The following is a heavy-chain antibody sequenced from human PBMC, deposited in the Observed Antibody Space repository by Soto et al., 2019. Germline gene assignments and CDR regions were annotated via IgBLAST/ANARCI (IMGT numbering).Heavy chain of an antibody. Sequence: EVQLVESGGGLVQPGGSLRLSCAASGFTFSNYWMDWVRQAPGKGLEWVGNINEDGSEKFYVGSVKGRFIISRDNAKNSVYLQMSSLTADDTAVYYCARGTIAAPGTDYWGQGALVTVSS. D-gene: IGHD6-25*01. J-gene: IGHJ4*02. CDR1: GFTFSNYW. V-gene: IGHV3-7*01. CDR3: ARGTIAAPGTDY. CDR2: INEDGSEK.